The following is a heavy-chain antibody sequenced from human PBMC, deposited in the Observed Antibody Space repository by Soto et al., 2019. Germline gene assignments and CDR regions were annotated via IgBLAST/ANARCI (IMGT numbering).Heavy chain of an antibody. CDR2: ISGSGGST. Sequence: GGSLRLSCAASGFTFSSYAMSWVRQAPGKGLEWVSAISGSGGSTYYADSVKGRFTISRDDSKNTLYLQMNSLRAEDTAVYYCGKAPLWFGSGGWFDPWGQGTLVTVSS. V-gene: IGHV3-23*01. CDR3: GKAPLWFGSGGWFDP. D-gene: IGHD3-10*01. J-gene: IGHJ5*02. CDR1: GFTFSSYA.